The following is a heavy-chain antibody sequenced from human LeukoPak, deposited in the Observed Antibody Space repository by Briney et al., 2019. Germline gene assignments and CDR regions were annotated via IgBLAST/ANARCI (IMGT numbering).Heavy chain of an antibody. D-gene: IGHD6-13*01. CDR1: GFAFSSYA. CDR3: ARDSIAAAAPGSYFDY. V-gene: IGHV3-30-3*01. J-gene: IGHJ4*02. CDR2: ISYDESNK. Sequence: GGSLRLSCAASGFAFSSYAMHWVRQAPGKGLEWVAVISYDESNKYDADSVKGRFTIFRDNSKNTLYLQMNNLRAEDTAVYYCARDSIAAAAPGSYFDYWGQGTLVTVSS.